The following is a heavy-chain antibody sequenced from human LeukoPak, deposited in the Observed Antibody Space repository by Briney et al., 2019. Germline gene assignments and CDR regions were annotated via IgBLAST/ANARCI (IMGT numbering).Heavy chain of an antibody. CDR2: INTDGSST. Sequence: GGSLRLSCAAPGFTFGSYWMLWVRQAPGKGLVWVSRINTDGSSTSYADSVKGRFTISRDNAKNTLYLQMNSLRAEDTAVYYCARVRYSSSWYATYYYYYYMDVWGKGTTVTVSS. J-gene: IGHJ6*03. D-gene: IGHD6-13*01. CDR3: ARVRYSSSWYATYYYYYYMDV. CDR1: GFTFGSYW. V-gene: IGHV3-74*01.